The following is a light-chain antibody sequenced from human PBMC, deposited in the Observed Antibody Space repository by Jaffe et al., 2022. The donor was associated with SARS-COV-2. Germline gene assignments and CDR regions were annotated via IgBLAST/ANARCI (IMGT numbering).Light chain of an antibody. CDR1: SSDVGSYNL. CDR2: EGR. V-gene: IGLV2-23*01. J-gene: IGLJ2*01. CDR3: CSYAGSSTHVI. Sequence: QSALTQPASVSGSPGQSITISCTGTSSDVGSYNLVSWYQQHPGKAPKLMIYEGRKRPSGVSNRFSASKSGNTASLTISGLQAEDEADYYCCSYAGSSTHVIFGGGTKLTVL.